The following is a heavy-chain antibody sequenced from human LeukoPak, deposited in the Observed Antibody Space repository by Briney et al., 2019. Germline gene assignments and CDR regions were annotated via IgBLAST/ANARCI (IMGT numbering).Heavy chain of an antibody. CDR1: GYTFSDYD. J-gene: IGHJ6*03. Sequence: ASVKVSCKASGYTFSDYDINWARQATGQGLEWMGWINPNSGNAGYAQKFQGRVTMTRNTSISTAYMELSSLRSEDTAVYYCARALAWGGSSYSYYYMDVWDKGTTVTVSS. D-gene: IGHD1-26*01. V-gene: IGHV1-8*01. CDR3: ARALAWGGSSYSYYYMDV. CDR2: INPNSGNA.